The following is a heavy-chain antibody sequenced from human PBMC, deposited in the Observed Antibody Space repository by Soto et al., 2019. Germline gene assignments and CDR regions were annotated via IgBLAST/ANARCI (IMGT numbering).Heavy chain of an antibody. V-gene: IGHV3-21*01. J-gene: IGHJ3*02. D-gene: IGHD3-10*01. CDR3: ARVGRSGSYIDAFDI. Sequence: EVQLVESGGGLVKPGGSLRLSCAASGFTFSSDSMNWVRHAPGQGLECVSSISSSSSYIYYADSVKGRFTISRDNAKNSLYLQMKSLRAEDTAVYYCARVGRSGSYIDAFDIWGQGTKVTVSS. CDR1: GFTFSSDS. CDR2: ISSSSSYI.